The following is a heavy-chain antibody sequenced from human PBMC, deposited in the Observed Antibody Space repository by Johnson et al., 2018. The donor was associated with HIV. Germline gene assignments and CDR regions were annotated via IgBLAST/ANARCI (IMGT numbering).Heavy chain of an antibody. Sequence: EVQLVESGGALVQPGGSLRLSCAASGFTFRSYAMSWVRQAPGKGLEWVSVISGSGGSTGYADSVKGRFTISRDNAKNSLYLQMNSLRAEDTALYYCARRHSSSASGAFDIWGQGTMVTVSS. V-gene: IGHV3-23*04. CDR2: ISGSGGST. D-gene: IGHD6-6*01. CDR3: ARRHSSSASGAFDI. J-gene: IGHJ3*02. CDR1: GFTFRSYA.